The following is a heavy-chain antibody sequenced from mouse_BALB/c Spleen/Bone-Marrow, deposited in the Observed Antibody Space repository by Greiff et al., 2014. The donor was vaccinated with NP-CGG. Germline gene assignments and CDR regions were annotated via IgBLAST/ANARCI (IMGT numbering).Heavy chain of an antibody. CDR2: IDPSNSET. CDR3: ASNHFAMDY. J-gene: IGHJ4*01. CDR1: GYTFTSYW. Sequence: QVQLQQSGPELVRPGASVKLSCTASGYTFTSYWMHWVKQRPGQGLEWIGIIDPSNSETRLNQKFMDKATLNVDKSSNTAYIQRSRLTSEDSSVYGGASNHFAMDYWGQGTSVTVSS. V-gene: IGHV1-52*01.